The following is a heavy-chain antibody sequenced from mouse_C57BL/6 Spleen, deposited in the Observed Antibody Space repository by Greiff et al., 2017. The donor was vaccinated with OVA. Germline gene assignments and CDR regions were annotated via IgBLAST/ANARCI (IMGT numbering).Heavy chain of an antibody. J-gene: IGHJ2*01. CDR3: ARVGVSDGNYDY. CDR1: GFTFSDYY. D-gene: IGHD2-1*01. V-gene: IGHV5-16*01. CDR2: INYDGSST. Sequence: EVKLMESEGGLVQPGSSMKLSCTASGFTFSDYYMAWVRQVPEKGLEWVANINYDGSSTYYLDSLKSRFIISRDNAKNILYLQMSSLKSEDTATYYCARVGVSDGNYDYWGQGTTLTVSS.